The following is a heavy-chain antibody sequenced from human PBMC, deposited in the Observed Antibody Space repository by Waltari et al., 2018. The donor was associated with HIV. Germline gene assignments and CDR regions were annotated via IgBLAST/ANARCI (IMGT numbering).Heavy chain of an antibody. D-gene: IGHD6-19*01. CDR3: ARGYSSGSRVLETHFFDY. CDR1: GGSISSSSYY. J-gene: IGHJ4*02. CDR2: IYYSGST. Sequence: QLQLQESGPGLVKPSETLSLTCTVSGGSISSSSYYWGWIRQPPGKGLEWIGSIYYSGSTYYNPSLKSRVTISVDTSKNQFSLKLSSVTAADTAVYYCARGYSSGSRVLETHFFDYWGQGTLVTVSS. V-gene: IGHV4-39*07.